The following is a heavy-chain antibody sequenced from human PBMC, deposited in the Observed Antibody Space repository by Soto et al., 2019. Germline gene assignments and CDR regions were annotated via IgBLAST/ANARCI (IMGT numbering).Heavy chain of an antibody. Sequence: ASVKVSCKASRYTFTTYAMHWVRQAPGQRLEWMAWINAGNGNTKYSQKFQGRVTITRDTSANTAYMELSSLRSEDAAVYYCARDPATYDVLTGYYLAHWGQGTLVTVSS. J-gene: IGHJ4*02. CDR2: INAGNGNT. CDR3: ARDPATYDVLTGYYLAH. CDR1: RYTFTTYA. V-gene: IGHV1-3*01. D-gene: IGHD3-9*01.